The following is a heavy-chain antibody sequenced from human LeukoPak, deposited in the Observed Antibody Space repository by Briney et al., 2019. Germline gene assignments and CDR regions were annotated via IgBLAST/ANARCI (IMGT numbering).Heavy chain of an antibody. J-gene: IGHJ4*02. D-gene: IGHD6-6*01. CDR3: ARGRGSSSKGLGGY. V-gene: IGHV4-34*01. Sequence: SETLSLTCAVYGGSFSGYYWSWIRQPPGKGLEWIGEINHSGSTNYNRFLKSRVNISVDTSKNQFSLKLSSVTAADTAVYYCARGRGSSSKGLGGYWGQGTLVTVSS. CDR2: INHSGST. CDR1: GGSFSGYY.